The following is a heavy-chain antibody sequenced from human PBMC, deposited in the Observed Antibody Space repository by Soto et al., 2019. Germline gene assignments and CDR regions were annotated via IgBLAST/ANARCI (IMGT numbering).Heavy chain of an antibody. CDR3: ARSTYGEGYPHFFAD. D-gene: IGHD3-16*02. V-gene: IGHV4-30-4*01. CDR1: GGSIDDINSY. Sequence: QVQLQESGPGLVMPSQTLSLTCAVSGGSIDDINSYWTWIRQSPGRSPEWIGYIHNTGNTFYSPSLKRRLAISIDRSKSQFSLKLSAVTAPDTAFYYCARSTYGEGYPHFFADWGQGTLVTVSS. J-gene: IGHJ4*02. CDR2: IHNTGNT.